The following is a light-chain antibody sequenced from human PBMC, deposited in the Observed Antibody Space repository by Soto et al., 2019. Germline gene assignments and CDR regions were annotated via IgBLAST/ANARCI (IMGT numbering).Light chain of an antibody. CDR1: SSDVGAYNL. V-gene: IGLV2-14*01. J-gene: IGLJ2*01. CDR2: EVT. CDR3: SSYTSSGTLI. Sequence: QSVLTQPASVSGSPGQSITISCTGTSSDVGAYNLVSWYQQQPGKAPKLMVYEVTNRPSGVSYRFSGSKSGNTASLTISGLQAEDEADYFCSSYTSSGTLIFGGGTKVTVL.